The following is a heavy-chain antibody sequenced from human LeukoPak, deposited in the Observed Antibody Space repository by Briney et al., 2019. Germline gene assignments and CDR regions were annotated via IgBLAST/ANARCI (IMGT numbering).Heavy chain of an antibody. CDR3: ARRRSLRLDAFDP. Sequence: GESLKISCKGSGYSFTNYRIGWVRQMPGKGLEWMGTIYPGDSDTRYSPSFQGEVTISVDKSISTAYLQWSSLKASDTAMYYCARRRSLRLDAFDPWGQGSLVTVSS. V-gene: IGHV5-51*01. CDR1: GYSFTNYR. CDR2: IYPGDSDT. D-gene: IGHD5/OR15-5a*01. J-gene: IGHJ5*02.